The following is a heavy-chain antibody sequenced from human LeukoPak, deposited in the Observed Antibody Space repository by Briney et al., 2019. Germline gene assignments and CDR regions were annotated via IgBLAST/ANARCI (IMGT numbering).Heavy chain of an antibody. D-gene: IGHD3-22*01. Sequence: SETLSLTCSVSGDSIGSGPYYWSWIRQSPGKGLEWIGSIYYTRNTYYNSSLKSRVTISIDTSKNQFYLKLSSVTAADTAIYYCARRDNYDSSGYFDHWGQGTMVTVSS. CDR2: IYYTRNT. CDR3: ARRDNYDSSGYFDH. J-gene: IGHJ4*02. V-gene: IGHV4-39*01. CDR1: GDSIGSGPYY.